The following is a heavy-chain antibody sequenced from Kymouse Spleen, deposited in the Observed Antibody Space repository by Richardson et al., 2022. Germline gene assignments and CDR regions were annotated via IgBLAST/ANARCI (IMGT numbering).Heavy chain of an antibody. CDR3: ARGEIAAPRGYFDL. J-gene: IGHJ2*01. CDR1: GGSFSGYY. V-gene: IGHV4-34*01. Sequence: QVQLQQWGAGLLKPSETLSLTCAVYGGSFSGYYWSWIRQPPGKGLEWIGEINHSGSTNYNPSLKSRVTISVDTSKNQFSLKLSSVTAADTAVYYCARGEIAAPRGYFDLWGRGTLVTVSS. CDR2: INHSGST. D-gene: IGHD6-6*01.